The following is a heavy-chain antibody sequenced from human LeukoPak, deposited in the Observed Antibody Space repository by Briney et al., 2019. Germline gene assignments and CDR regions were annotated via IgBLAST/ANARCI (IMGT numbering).Heavy chain of an antibody. CDR1: GFNFSNYA. CDR2: ISDGGGST. V-gene: IGHV3-23*01. CDR3: AKDSYDSSGYYYFDS. D-gene: IGHD3-22*01. Sequence: GGSLRLSCAVSGFNFSNYAMSWVRQAPGKGLEWVSVISDGGGSTYYADSVKGRFTISRDNSKHSRYLQMYSLRAEDTAVYYCAKDSYDSSGYYYFDSWGQGTLVTVSS. J-gene: IGHJ4*02.